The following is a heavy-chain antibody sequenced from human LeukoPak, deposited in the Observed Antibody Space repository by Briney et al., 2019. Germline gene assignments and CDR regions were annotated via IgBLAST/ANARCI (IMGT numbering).Heavy chain of an antibody. Sequence: SETLSLTCTVSGGSISSSSYYWGWIRQPPGKGLEWIGSIYYSGSTYYNPSLKSRVTISVDTSKNQFSLKLSSVTAADTAVYYCARRHYDSSGCDAFDIWAKGQWSPSLQ. CDR1: GGSISSSSYY. CDR3: ARRHYDSSGCDAFDI. D-gene: IGHD3-22*01. J-gene: IGHJ3*02. CDR2: IYYSGST. V-gene: IGHV4-39*01.